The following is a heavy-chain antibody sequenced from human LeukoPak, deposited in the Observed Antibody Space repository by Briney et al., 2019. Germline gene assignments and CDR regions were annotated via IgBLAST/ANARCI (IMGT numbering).Heavy chain of an antibody. CDR2: IYHSGST. CDR3: AREGDSSGSLGDY. Sequence: SETLSLTCAVSGGSISSSNWWSWVRQPPGKGLEWIGEIYHSGSTNYNPSLKSRVTISVDKSKNQFSLKLSSVTAADTAVYYCAREGDSSGSLGDYWGQGILVTVSS. CDR1: GGSISSSNW. D-gene: IGHD6-19*01. V-gene: IGHV4-4*02. J-gene: IGHJ4*02.